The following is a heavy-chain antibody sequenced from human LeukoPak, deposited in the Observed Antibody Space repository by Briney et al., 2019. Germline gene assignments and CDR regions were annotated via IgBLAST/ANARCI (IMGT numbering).Heavy chain of an antibody. J-gene: IGHJ6*03. Sequence: GGSLRLSCAASGFTFSDYYMSWIRQAPGKGLEWVSYISSSGSTIYYADSVKGRFTISRDNAKNSLYLQMNSLRAEDTAVYYXXXXXXEQLVXPXGFYMDVWGKGTTVTVSS. CDR2: ISSSGSTI. D-gene: IGHD6-6*01. V-gene: IGHV3-11*01. CDR1: GFTFSDYY. CDR3: XXXXXEQLVXPXGFYMDV.